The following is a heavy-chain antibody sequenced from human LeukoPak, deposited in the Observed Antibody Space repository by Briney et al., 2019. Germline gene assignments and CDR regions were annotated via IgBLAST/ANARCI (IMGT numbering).Heavy chain of an antibody. Sequence: GGSLRLSCAASGFTFTSYAMTWVRRAPGKGLEWVSTINAGGDTTYYADSVKGRINLSRDNSKNTVYLQMSSLRGEDTAIYYCTKDDSGSIAAAGTNWGQGTLVTVSS. V-gene: IGHV3-23*01. CDR3: TKDDSGSIAAAGTN. CDR1: GFTFTSYA. CDR2: INAGGDTT. J-gene: IGHJ4*02. D-gene: IGHD6-13*01.